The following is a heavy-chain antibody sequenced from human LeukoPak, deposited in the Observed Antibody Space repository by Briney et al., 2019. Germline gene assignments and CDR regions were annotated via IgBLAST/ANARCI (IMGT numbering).Heavy chain of an antibody. CDR1: GFTFDTYW. J-gene: IGHJ4*02. V-gene: IGHV3-7*01. CDR3: ARDYGDY. D-gene: IGHD4-17*01. Sequence: GGSLRLSCAASGFTFDTYWMSWVRQAPGKGLEWVANINQGESEKYYVDSVKGRFTISRDNAKNSLYLQMNSLRAEDTAVNYCARDYGDYWGQGTLVTVSS. CDR2: INQGESEK.